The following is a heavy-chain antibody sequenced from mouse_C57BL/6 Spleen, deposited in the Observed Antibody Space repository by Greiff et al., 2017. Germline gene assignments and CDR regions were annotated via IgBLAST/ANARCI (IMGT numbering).Heavy chain of an antibody. CDR3: TFPTYDRGAYYAMDY. D-gene: IGHD2-14*01. Sequence: VQLQQSGAELVRPGASVKLSCTASGFNIKDDYMHWVKQRPDQGLEWIGWIDPANGDTEYASQFQGKATITADTSSSTAYLQLRSLTSEDTAVEFCTFPTYDRGAYYAMDYWGQGTSVTVSS. CDR2: IDPANGDT. V-gene: IGHV14-4*01. CDR1: GFNIKDDY. J-gene: IGHJ4*01.